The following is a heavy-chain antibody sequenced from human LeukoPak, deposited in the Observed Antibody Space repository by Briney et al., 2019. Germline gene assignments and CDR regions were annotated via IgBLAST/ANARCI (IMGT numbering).Heavy chain of an antibody. Sequence: GQSVPISCNVSRYSSTTYCIGWVRQMPVKGLGWMGMIYPGDSDTRYSPSFQGQVTISAAKSISTAYLQWSSLEASDTAIYYCARRYSSGWWYYIDYWGQGTLVTV. CDR1: RYSSTTYC. J-gene: IGHJ4*02. CDR3: ARRYSSGWWYYIDY. D-gene: IGHD6-19*01. V-gene: IGHV5-51*01. CDR2: IYPGDSDT.